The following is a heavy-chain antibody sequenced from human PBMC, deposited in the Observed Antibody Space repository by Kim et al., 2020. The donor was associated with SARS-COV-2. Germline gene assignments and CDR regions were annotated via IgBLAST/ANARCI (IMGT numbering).Heavy chain of an antibody. J-gene: IGHJ4*02. V-gene: IGHV3-33*01. CDR1: GFTFSNHG. D-gene: IGHD1-26*01. CDR3: ATEISGSSPFDY. Sequence: GGSLRLSCAASGFTFSNHGMHWVRQVPGKGLAWVAVIWFDGSSEAYADSVKGRFTISRDNSKNTLYLQMNSLGVDDTAIYYCATEISGSSPFDYWGQGTLVTVSS. CDR2: IWFDGSSE.